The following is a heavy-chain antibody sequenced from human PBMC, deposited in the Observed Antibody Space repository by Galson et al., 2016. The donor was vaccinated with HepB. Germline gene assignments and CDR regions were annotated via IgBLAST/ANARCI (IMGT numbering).Heavy chain of an antibody. CDR1: GSSFTSYW. Sequence: QSGAEVKKPGESLRISCKGSGSSFTSYWISWVRQMPGKGLEWMGRIDPSDSYTNYSPSFQGHVTISTDRSISTAYLQWSSLKAPDTAMYYCARRSTSRAWFDPWGQGTLVTVSS. CDR3: ARRSTSRAWFDP. CDR2: IDPSDSYT. D-gene: IGHD2-2*01. V-gene: IGHV5-10-1*01. J-gene: IGHJ5*02.